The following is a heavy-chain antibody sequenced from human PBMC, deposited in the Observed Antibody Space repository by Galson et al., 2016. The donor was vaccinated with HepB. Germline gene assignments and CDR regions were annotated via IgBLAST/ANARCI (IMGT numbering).Heavy chain of an antibody. Sequence: SLRLSCAATGFTFRTYAMGWVRQAPGKGLQWVAGISLSGDKTSYAVSVKGRFTIRRDNSNNTFYLDMDNLRAEDTAIYFCARDSGWYGNYFNIWGRGVLVTVSS. J-gene: IGHJ4*02. D-gene: IGHD6-19*01. V-gene: IGHV3-23*01. CDR2: ISLSGDKT. CDR1: GFTFRTYA. CDR3: ARDSGWYGNYFNI.